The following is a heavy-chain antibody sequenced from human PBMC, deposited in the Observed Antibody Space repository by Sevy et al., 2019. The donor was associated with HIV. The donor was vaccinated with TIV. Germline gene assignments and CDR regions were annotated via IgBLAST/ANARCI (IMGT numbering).Heavy chain of an antibody. CDR1: GFTFSKYS. Sequence: GGSLRLSCAASGFTFSKYSMSWVRQPPGKGLEWVSTLSFGCGEINYADSVKGRFTFSRDNSKSSVSLQMNNLRPEDTAVYYCAREGCTKPHDYWGQGTLVTVSS. V-gene: IGHV3-23*01. CDR3: AREGCTKPHDY. CDR2: LSFGCGEI. J-gene: IGHJ4*02. D-gene: IGHD2-8*01.